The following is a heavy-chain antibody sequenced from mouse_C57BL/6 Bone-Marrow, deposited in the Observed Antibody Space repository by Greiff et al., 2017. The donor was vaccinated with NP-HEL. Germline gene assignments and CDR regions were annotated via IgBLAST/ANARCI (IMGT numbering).Heavy chain of an antibody. D-gene: IGHD2-3*01. J-gene: IGHJ2*01. CDR1: AYTFTSYW. CDR2: IDPSDSYT. Sequence: QVQLQQSGAELVMPGASVKLSCKASAYTFTSYWMHWVKQRPGQGLEWIGEIDPSDSYTNSNQKFKGKSTLTVAKSSSTAYMQLSSLTSDDSAVYYCARRGWLLADYFDYWGQGTTLTVSS. V-gene: IGHV1-69*01. CDR3: ARRGWLLADYFDY.